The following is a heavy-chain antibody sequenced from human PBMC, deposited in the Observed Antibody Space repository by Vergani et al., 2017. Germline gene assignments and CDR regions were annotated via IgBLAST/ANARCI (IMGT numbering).Heavy chain of an antibody. CDR1: GGSISSGDHC. CDR3: ARVVTXVPATSPFYFLDV. V-gene: IGHV4-31*11. Sequence: QVQLQESGPGVVKPSQTLALTCAVSGGSISSGDHCWTWIRQRPGKGLEWIGYIFYSGTTYDNPSLRSRLTISVDTSQNQFSLKVRSVTAADTAVYYCARVVTXVPATSPFYFLDVWVKGTTVVVSS. D-gene: IGHD6-25*01. CDR2: IFYSGTT. J-gene: IGHJ6*03.